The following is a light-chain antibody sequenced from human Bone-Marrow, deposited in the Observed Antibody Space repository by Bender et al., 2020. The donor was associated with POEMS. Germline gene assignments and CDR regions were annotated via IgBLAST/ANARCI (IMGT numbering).Light chain of an antibody. CDR1: SSNIGNHG. V-gene: IGLV1-36*01. CDR2: EVS. J-gene: IGLJ3*02. Sequence: QSVVTQPPSLSEAPRQRVTISCSGSSSNIGNHGVNWYQQLPGKAPKLIIYEVSQRPSGVSNRFSGSKSDNTASLTVSGLQADDEAYYYCSAWDDSLSGWVFGGGTKLTVL. CDR3: SAWDDSLSGWV.